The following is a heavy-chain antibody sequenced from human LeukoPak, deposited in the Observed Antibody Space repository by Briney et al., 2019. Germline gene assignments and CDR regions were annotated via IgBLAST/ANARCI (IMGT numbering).Heavy chain of an antibody. CDR3: ARVPARAGPVDY. CDR1: GGSISSGGYY. J-gene: IGHJ4*02. Sequence: PSQTLSLTCTVSGGSISSGGYYWSWIRQHPGKGLEWIGYIYYSGSTYYNPSLKSRVTISVDTSKNQFSLKLSSVTAADTAVYYCARVPARAGPVDYWGQGTLVTVSS. V-gene: IGHV4-31*03. CDR2: IYYSGST.